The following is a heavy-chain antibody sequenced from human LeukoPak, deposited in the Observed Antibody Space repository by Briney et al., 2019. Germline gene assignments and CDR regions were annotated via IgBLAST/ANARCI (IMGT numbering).Heavy chain of an antibody. CDR3: ARWSGSTEAFDY. V-gene: IGHV1-8*01. Sequence: ASVKVSCEASGYTFTSYDINWVRQATGQGLEWMGWMNPNSGKTGYAQKFQGRLTMTRNTSISTAYMELSSLRSEDTAVYYCARWSGSTEAFDYWGQGTLVTVSS. CDR1: GYTFTSYD. J-gene: IGHJ4*02. D-gene: IGHD2-15*01. CDR2: MNPNSGKT.